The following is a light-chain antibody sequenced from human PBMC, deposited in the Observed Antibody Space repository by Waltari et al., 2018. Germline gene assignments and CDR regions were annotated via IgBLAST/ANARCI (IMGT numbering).Light chain of an antibody. CDR3: GAWDSSLGVGV. CDR1: TPNIGNNY. J-gene: IGLJ3*02. V-gene: IGLV1-51*01. Sequence: QSVLTQPPSVSAAPGQKVSISCPGSTPNIGNNYVSWYQQFPGTAPKLLIYEDYRRPSGIPDRFSGAKSGASATLDITGLQTGDEADYYCGAWDSSLGVGVLGGGTRVTVL. CDR2: EDY.